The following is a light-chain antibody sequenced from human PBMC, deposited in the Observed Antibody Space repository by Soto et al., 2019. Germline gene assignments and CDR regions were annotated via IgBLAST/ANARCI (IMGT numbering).Light chain of an antibody. CDR2: AAS. V-gene: IGKV1-9*01. Sequence: DIQLTQSPSFLSPSIGESVTITCRASQVISTSLAWYQVKPGKAPKLLIYAASTLESGVPSRFIATVFGTEFSVTITSLQPEDFATYYCEQLFDSPGTFGQATRLEIK. CDR3: EQLFDSPGT. J-gene: IGKJ5*01. CDR1: QVISTS.